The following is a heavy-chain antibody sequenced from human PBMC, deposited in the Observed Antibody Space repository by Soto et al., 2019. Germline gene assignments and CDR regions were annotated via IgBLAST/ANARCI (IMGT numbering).Heavy chain of an antibody. J-gene: IGHJ4*02. V-gene: IGHV6-1*01. CDR2: TYYRSQWYT. CDR3: GRGWNYIDF. D-gene: IGHD1-1*01. CDR1: GDSVSSTSAT. Sequence: PSQTLSLTCAISGDSVSSTSATWIWFRQSPSRGLECLGRTYYRSQWYTNYTISVRSRITISADTSKNQFSLQLNSVTLEDTAVYYCGRGWNYIDFWGQGTPVTVLL.